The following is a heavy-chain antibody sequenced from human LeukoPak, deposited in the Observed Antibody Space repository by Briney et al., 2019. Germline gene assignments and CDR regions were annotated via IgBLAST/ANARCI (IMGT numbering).Heavy chain of an antibody. CDR3: AGATWSPPGFDI. CDR1: GDSISTYY. D-gene: IGHD4/OR15-4a*01. Sequence: SSETLSLTCTVSGDSISTYYWNWIRQPPGKGLEWIGYIYYTGSTNYNPSLKSRVTISVDTSKNQFSLKLRSVTAADTAMYYCAGATWSPPGFDIWGQGTMVTVSS. V-gene: IGHV4-59*01. CDR2: IYYTGST. J-gene: IGHJ3*02.